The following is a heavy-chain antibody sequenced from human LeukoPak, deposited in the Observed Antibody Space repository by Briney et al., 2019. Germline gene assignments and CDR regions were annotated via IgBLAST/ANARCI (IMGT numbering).Heavy chain of an antibody. D-gene: IGHD1-26*01. CDR1: GYTFTSYY. V-gene: IGHV1-2*02. J-gene: IGHJ4*02. CDR3: ARESGSYAAFDY. CDR2: INPNSGGT. Sequence: ASVKVSCKASGYTFTSYYMHWVRQAPGQGLEWMGWINPNSGGTNYAQKFQGRVTMTRDTSISTAYMELSRLRSDDTAVYYCARESGSYAAFDYWGQGTLVTVSS.